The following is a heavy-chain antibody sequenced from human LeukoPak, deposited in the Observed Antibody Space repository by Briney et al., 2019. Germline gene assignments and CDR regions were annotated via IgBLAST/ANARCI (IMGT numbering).Heavy chain of an antibody. CDR1: GFSFSTFW. V-gene: IGHV3-7*04. Sequence: PGGSLRPSCTASGFSFSTFWMNWVRQAPGKGLEWVANIKHDGSVKSYVDSVKGRFTISRDNAMQSLYLQMNSLRAEDTAVYYCAGGVSYWGRGTLVTVSS. CDR2: IKHDGSVK. CDR3: AGGVSY. J-gene: IGHJ4*02.